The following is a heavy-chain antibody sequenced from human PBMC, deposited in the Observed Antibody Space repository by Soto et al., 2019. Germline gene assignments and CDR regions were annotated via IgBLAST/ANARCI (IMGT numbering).Heavy chain of an antibody. CDR3: ARLEGLATTSYYFDF. D-gene: IGHD3-9*01. J-gene: IGHJ4*02. CDR1: DDSINSDKYY. V-gene: IGHV4-39*01. Sequence: SETLSLTCSVSDDSINSDKYYWGWIRQPPGKGLEWIGSVYYRGNAYYNPSLQTRVTISLDKSKSQFSLKLNSVTAADSAVYFCARLEGLATTSYYFDFWGPGALVTVSS. CDR2: VYYRGNA.